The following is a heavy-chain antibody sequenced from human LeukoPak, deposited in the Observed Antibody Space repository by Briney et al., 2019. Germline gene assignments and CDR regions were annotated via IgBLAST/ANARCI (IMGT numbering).Heavy chain of an antibody. CDR2: INSDGSST. Sequence: GGSLRLSCAASGFSFSYSWMHWVRQAPGKGLMGVSRINSDGSSTSYADSVKGRFTISRDNAKNTLYLQMNSLRAEDTAVYYCARDQRVVIGNNAFDIWGQGTMVTVSS. D-gene: IGHD3-3*01. V-gene: IGHV3-74*01. J-gene: IGHJ3*02. CDR1: GFSFSYSW. CDR3: ARDQRVVIGNNAFDI.